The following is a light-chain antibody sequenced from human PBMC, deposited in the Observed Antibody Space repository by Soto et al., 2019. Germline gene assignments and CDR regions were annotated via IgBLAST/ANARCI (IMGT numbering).Light chain of an antibody. J-gene: IGKJ5*01. CDR2: GAS. V-gene: IGKV3-20*01. Sequence: ELVLTQSPGTQSLSPGQTATHSCRSSQSVTNNYLAWYQEKPGQAHRLLIYGASRRATGIPDRFSGGGSGTDFTLTISRLEPEEFALYYCQQYGGSPITVGQGTRLEIK. CDR1: QSVTNNY. CDR3: QQYGGSPIT.